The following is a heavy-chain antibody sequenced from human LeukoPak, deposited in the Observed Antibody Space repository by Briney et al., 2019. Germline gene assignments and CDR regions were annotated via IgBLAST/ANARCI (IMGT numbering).Heavy chain of an antibody. CDR1: GNIVTSYY. V-gene: IGHV1-46*01. D-gene: IGHD3-22*01. J-gene: IGHJ4*02. Sequence: GASVMVSCKATGNIVTSYYMYRVRQAPGQGLEWMGIINPSGGSTSYAQKFQGRVTMTRDTSTSTVYMELSSLRSEDTAVYYCARDPVSGVNMIASGYYFDYWGQGTLVTVSS. CDR2: INPSGGST. CDR3: ARDPVSGVNMIASGYYFDY.